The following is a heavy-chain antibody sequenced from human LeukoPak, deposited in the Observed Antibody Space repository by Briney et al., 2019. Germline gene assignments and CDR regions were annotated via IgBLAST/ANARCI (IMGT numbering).Heavy chain of an antibody. CDR1: GFTFSNYW. J-gene: IGHJ4*02. D-gene: IGHD2-2*02. CDR3: ARDFLGYTFDH. Sequence: GGSLRLSCAAAGFTFSNYWMSWVRQAPGKGPEWVANIKEDGSEKYYEDSVKGRFTISRDNAKNSLYLQMDSLRAEDTAVYYCARDFLGYTFDHWGQGTLVTVSS. CDR2: IKEDGSEK. V-gene: IGHV3-7*05.